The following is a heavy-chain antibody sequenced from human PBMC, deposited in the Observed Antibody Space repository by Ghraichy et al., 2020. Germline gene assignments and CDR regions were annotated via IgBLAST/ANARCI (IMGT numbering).Heavy chain of an antibody. CDR2: TYYRSKWYN. CDR1: GDSVSSNSAA. V-gene: IGHV6-1*01. D-gene: IGHD6-19*01. J-gene: IGHJ4*02. Sequence: SQTLSLTCAISGDSVSSNSAAWNWIRQSPSRGLEWLGRTYYRSKWYNDYAVSVTSRITINPDTSKNQFSLQLNSVTHEDTAVYYCARRIAVAGVFDYWGQGTLVTVSS. CDR3: ARRIAVAGVFDY.